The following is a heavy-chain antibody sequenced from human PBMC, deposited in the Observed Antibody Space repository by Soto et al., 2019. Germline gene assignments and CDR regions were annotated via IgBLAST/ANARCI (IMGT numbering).Heavy chain of an antibody. J-gene: IGHJ4*02. CDR1: GFTFSSYG. CDR3: ARDAITFGGVIANLDY. D-gene: IGHD3-16*02. V-gene: IGHV3-33*01. Sequence: QVQLVESGGGVVQPGRSLRLSCAASGFTFSSYGMHWVRQAPGKGLEWVAVIWYDGSNKYYADSVKGRFTISRDNSKNXLYLQMNSLRAEDTAVYYCARDAITFGGVIANLDYWGQGTLVTVSS. CDR2: IWYDGSNK.